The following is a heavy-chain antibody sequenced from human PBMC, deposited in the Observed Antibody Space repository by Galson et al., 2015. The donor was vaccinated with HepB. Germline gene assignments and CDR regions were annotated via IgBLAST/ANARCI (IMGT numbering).Heavy chain of an antibody. CDR1: GFTFSSYA. CDR3: ARGVVRGSSSTSNFDP. D-gene: IGHD2-2*01. Sequence: SLRLSCAASGFTFSSYAMHWVRQAPGKGLEWVAVISYDGSNKYYADSVKGRFTISRDNSKNTLYQQMNSLRAEDTAVYYCARGVVRGSSSTSNFDPWGQGTLVTVSS. CDR2: ISYDGSNK. J-gene: IGHJ5*02. V-gene: IGHV3-30-3*01.